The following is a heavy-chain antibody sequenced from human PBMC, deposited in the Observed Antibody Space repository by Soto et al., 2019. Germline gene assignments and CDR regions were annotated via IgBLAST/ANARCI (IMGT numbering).Heavy chain of an antibody. Sequence: SETLSLTCAVYGGSFSGYYWSWIRQPPGKGLEWIGEINHSGSTNYNPSLKSRVTISVDTSKNQFSLKLSSVTAADTAVYYCARASRDDILTGYYVWFDPWGQGTLVTVSP. CDR2: INHSGST. CDR3: ARASRDDILTGYYVWFDP. J-gene: IGHJ5*02. D-gene: IGHD3-9*01. CDR1: GGSFSGYY. V-gene: IGHV4-34*01.